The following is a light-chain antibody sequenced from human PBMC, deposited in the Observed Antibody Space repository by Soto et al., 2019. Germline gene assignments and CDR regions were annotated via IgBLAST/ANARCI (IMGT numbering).Light chain of an antibody. V-gene: IGKV3-20*01. Sequence: IVLTQSPGTLSLSPGERATLSCGASQSVTNNYLAWYQQKPGQSPRLLISGASTRATGIPDRFSGSGSGTDFTPTISSLDPEDFAVYFRPLYGSPVTFGQGNRLEIK. J-gene: IGKJ5*01. CDR3: PLYGSPVT. CDR2: GAS. CDR1: QSVTNNY.